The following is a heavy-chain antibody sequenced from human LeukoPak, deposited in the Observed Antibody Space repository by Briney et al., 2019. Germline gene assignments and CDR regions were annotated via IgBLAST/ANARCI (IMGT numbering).Heavy chain of an antibody. V-gene: IGHV4-39*01. CDR3: ARHGDSRFDAFDI. CDR2: IYYSGST. Sequence: PETLSLTCTVSGGSISSSSYYWGWIRQPPGKGLEWIGSIYYSGSTYYNPSLKSRVTISVDTSKNQFSLKLSSVTAADTAVYYCARHGDSRFDAFDIWGQGTMVTVSS. CDR1: GGSISSSSYY. J-gene: IGHJ3*02. D-gene: IGHD7-27*01.